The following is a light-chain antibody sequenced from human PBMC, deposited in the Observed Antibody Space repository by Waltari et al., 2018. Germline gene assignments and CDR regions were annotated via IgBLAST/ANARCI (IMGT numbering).Light chain of an antibody. V-gene: IGKV1-39*01. CDR1: QSISSY. Sequence: DIQMTQSPSSLSASVGDRVTITCRASQSISSYLNWYQQKPGKAPKLLIYAASSLQSGATSRWCGRGSATHFTHTMSRLQPEDCGTYACRKGYSTPTSFGQGTKVAIK. J-gene: IGKJ1*01. CDR3: RKGYSTPTS. CDR2: AAS.